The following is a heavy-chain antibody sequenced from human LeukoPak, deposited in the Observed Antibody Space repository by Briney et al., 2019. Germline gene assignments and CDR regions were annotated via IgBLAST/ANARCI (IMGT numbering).Heavy chain of an antibody. V-gene: IGHV3-23*01. J-gene: IGHJ4*02. CDR3: AKHNSSSPSFDY. Sequence: GGSLRLSCAASGFTFSSYAMSWVRQAPGKGLEWVSEISGSGSSTYYADSVKGRFTISRDNSKNTPYLQMNSLRAEDTALYYCAKHNSSSPSFDYWGQGTLVTVSS. CDR1: GFTFSSYA. CDR2: ISGSGSST. D-gene: IGHD6-6*01.